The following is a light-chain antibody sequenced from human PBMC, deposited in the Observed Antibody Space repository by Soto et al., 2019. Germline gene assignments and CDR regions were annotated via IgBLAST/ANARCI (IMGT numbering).Light chain of an antibody. Sequence: EIVMTQSPATLSVSPGARATLSCRASQSVSGKLAWYQHKPGQAPSLLIYDASTGATGIPARFSGSGSGTEVTITISSLQSEDGEVYDCQQYNRWPRTFGQGTKVDIK. V-gene: IGKV3-15*01. CDR3: QQYNRWPRT. CDR2: DAS. CDR1: QSVSGK. J-gene: IGKJ1*01.